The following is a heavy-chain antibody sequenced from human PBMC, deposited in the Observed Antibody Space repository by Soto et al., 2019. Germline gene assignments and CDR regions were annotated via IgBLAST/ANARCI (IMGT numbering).Heavy chain of an antibody. V-gene: IGHV4-34*01. J-gene: IGHJ6*02. CDR3: AGGITIFGVILSYYYGMDV. D-gene: IGHD3-3*01. CDR2: INHSGST. Sequence: KTSETLSLTCAVYGGSFSGYYWSWIRQPPGKGLEWIGEINHSGSTNYNPSLKSRVTISVDTSKNQFSLKLSSVTAADTAVYYCAGGITIFGVILSYYYGMDVWGQGTTVTVSS. CDR1: GGSFSGYY.